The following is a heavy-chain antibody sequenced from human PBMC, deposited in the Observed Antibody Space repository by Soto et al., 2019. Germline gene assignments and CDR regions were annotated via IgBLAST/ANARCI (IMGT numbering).Heavy chain of an antibody. Sequence: ASVKVSCKAIGYSFTSHYMHWVRQAPGQGLEWMGTIYPGGTNIAYAQKFQGRVTITRDTSASTAYMELSSLRSEDTAVYYCARDPSYYGMDVWGQGTTVTVSS. J-gene: IGHJ6*02. V-gene: IGHV1-46*01. CDR1: GYSFTSHY. CDR2: IYPGGTNI. CDR3: ARDPSYYGMDV.